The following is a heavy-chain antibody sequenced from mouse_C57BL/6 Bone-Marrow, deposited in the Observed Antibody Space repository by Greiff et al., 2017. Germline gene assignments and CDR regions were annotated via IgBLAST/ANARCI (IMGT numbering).Heavy chain of an antibody. D-gene: IGHD1-1*01. Sequence: VQLQQPGAELVMPGASVKLSCKASGYTFTSYWMHWVKQRPGQGLEWIGEIDPSDSYTNYNQKFKGKSTLTVDKSSSTAYMQLSSLTSEDSAVYYCAIVELITTGDAMDYWGQGTSVTVSS. CDR1: GYTFTSYW. CDR2: IDPSDSYT. CDR3: AIVELITTGDAMDY. J-gene: IGHJ4*01. V-gene: IGHV1-69*01.